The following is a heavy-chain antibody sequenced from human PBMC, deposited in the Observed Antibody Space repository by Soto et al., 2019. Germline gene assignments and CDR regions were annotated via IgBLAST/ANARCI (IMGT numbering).Heavy chain of an antibody. V-gene: IGHV3-33*01. J-gene: IGHJ6*03. Sequence: QVQLVESGGGVVQPGRSLRLSCAASGFTFSSYGMHWVRQAPGKGLEWVAVIWYDGSNKYYADSVKGRFTISRDNSKNTLYLQMNSLRADDTAVYYCARDGTVTTLYYYYYMDVWGKGTTVTVSS. CDR2: IWYDGSNK. CDR1: GFTFSSYG. D-gene: IGHD4-4*01. CDR3: ARDGTVTTLYYYYYMDV.